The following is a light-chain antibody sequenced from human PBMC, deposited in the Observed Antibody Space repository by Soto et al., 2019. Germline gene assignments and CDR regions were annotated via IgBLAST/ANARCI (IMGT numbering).Light chain of an antibody. Sequence: QSAPTQPASVSGSPGQSITISCTGTSSGIGLNNYVSWYQQHPGKAPALIIYAVTYRPSGVSSRFSGSKSGDTASLTISGLRTEDEAIYYCTSHSDSRPVVFCGGTKLTVL. CDR2: AVT. V-gene: IGLV2-14*03. CDR1: SSGIGLNNY. CDR3: TSHSDSRPVV. J-gene: IGLJ2*01.